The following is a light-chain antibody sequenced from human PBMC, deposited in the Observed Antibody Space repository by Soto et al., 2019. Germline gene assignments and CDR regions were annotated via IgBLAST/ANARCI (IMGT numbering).Light chain of an antibody. CDR1: QSISSW. V-gene: IGKV1-5*01. CDR2: DAY. Sequence: DIQLTQSPCTLSASVGDRVALTCLASQSISSWLAWYQQKPGKAPKLLIYDAYSLESGTPSRFSGRRSGTEFTLTIASVQPEDFATYYCQQYSSYSPLTFGGGTKVDI. J-gene: IGKJ4*01. CDR3: QQYSSYSPLT.